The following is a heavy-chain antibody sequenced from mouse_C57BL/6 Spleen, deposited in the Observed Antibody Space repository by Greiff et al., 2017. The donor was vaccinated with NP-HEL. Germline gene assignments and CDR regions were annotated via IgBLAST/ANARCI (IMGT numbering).Heavy chain of an antibody. Sequence: EVKLMESGGGLVKPGGSLKLSCAASGFTFSSYAMSWVRQTPEKRLEWVATISDGGSYTYYPDNVKGRFTISRDNAKNNLYLQMSHLKSEDTAMYYCARDTYYYAMDYWGQGTSVTASS. D-gene: IGHD5-1*01. J-gene: IGHJ4*01. CDR2: ISDGGSYT. CDR1: GFTFSSYA. V-gene: IGHV5-4*01. CDR3: ARDTYYYAMDY.